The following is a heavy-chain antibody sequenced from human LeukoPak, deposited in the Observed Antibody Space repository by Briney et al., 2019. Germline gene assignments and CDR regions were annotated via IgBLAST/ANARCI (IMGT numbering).Heavy chain of an antibody. J-gene: IGHJ3*02. V-gene: IGHV3-9*01. CDR3: AVILGYGDYVTLDAFDI. CDR2: ISWNSGSI. CDR1: GFTFDDYA. Sequence: GRSLRLSCAASGFTFDDYAMHWVRQAPGKGLEWVSGISWNSGSIGYADSVEGRFTISRDNAKNSLYLQMNSLRAEDTALYYCAVILGYGDYVTLDAFDIWGQGTMVTVSS. D-gene: IGHD4-17*01.